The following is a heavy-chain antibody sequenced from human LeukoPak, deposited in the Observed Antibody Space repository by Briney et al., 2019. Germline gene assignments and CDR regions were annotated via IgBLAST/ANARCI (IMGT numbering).Heavy chain of an antibody. J-gene: IGHJ3*01. V-gene: IGHV5-51*01. CDR1: GYSFTDYW. CDR2: IYPGNSDT. D-gene: IGHD2-21*02. CDR3: ASPQAAYCGGDCYSP. Sequence: GESLKISCKASGYSFTDYWIGWVRQLPGKGLEWMGIIYPGNSDTGYSPSFQGQVTISVDKSITTAYLQWSSLKASDTAMYYCASPQAAYCGGDCYSPWGQGTKVTVSS.